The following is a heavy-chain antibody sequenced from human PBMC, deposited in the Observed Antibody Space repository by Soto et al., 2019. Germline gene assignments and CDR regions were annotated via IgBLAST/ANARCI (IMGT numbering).Heavy chain of an antibody. D-gene: IGHD4-17*01. CDR2: IYYSGST. J-gene: IGHJ4*02. V-gene: IGHV4-59*08. CDR3: ARRYGDCFDF. CDR1: GGSISSYY. Sequence: QVQLQESGPGLVKPSETPSLTCTVSGGSISSYYWSWIRQPPGKGLEWIGYIYYSGSTNYNPSLKSRVTISVDTSKNQFSLKLSSVTAADTAVYYCARRYGDCFDFWGQGTLVTVSS.